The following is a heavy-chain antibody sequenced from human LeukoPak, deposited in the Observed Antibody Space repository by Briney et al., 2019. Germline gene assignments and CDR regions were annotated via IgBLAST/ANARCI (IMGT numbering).Heavy chain of an antibody. CDR2: IYHSGST. CDR3: ARLLDSSGPGDY. J-gene: IGHJ4*02. CDR1: GYSISSGYY. Sequence: SETLSLTCAVSGYSISSGYYWGWIRQPPGKGLEWIGSIYHSGSTYYNPSLKSRVTISVDTSKNHFSLKLSSVTAADTAVYYCARLLDSSGPGDYWGQGTLVTVSS. V-gene: IGHV4-38-2*01. D-gene: IGHD3-22*01.